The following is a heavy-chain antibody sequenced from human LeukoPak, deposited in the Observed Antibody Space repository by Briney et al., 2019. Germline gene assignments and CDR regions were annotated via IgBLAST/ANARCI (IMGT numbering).Heavy chain of an antibody. CDR2: IYSSGST. D-gene: IGHD1-26*01. CDR3: ARQGSGGRAFDI. J-gene: IGHJ3*02. CDR1: GGSISSYY. Sequence: PSETLSLTCIVSGGSISSYYWSWIRQPPAKGLECIGYIYSSGSTNSNPSLKSRVTISVDTSKSQFSLKMTSVTAADTAVYYCARQGSGGRAFDIWGQGTMVTVSS. V-gene: IGHV4-59*08.